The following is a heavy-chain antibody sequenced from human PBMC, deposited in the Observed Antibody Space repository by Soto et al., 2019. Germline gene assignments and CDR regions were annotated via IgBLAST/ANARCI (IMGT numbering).Heavy chain of an antibody. Sequence: QLQLQESGPGLVKPSETLSLTCTVSGGSISSSSYYWGWIRQPPGKGLEWIGSIYYSGSTYYNPSLKSRVTISVDTSKNQFSLKLSSVTAADTAVYYCARHSWYFDSPLEYWGQGTLVTVSS. V-gene: IGHV4-39*01. CDR1: GGSISSSSYY. D-gene: IGHD3-9*01. J-gene: IGHJ4*02. CDR2: IYYSGST. CDR3: ARHSWYFDSPLEY.